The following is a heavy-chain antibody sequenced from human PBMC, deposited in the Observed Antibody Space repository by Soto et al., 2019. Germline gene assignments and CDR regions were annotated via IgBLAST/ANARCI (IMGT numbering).Heavy chain of an antibody. CDR2: IYYSGST. D-gene: IGHD4-17*01. Sequence: PSETLSLTGTVSGGAISSYYWSWIRQPAGKGLEGIGYIYYSGSTNYNPSLKSRVTVSVDTSKNQFSLKLSAVTAADTAVYYCARGKRYGDYYYYYYGMDVWGQGTTVTVSS. CDR1: GGAISSYY. J-gene: IGHJ6*02. V-gene: IGHV4-59*01. CDR3: ARGKRYGDYYYYYYGMDV.